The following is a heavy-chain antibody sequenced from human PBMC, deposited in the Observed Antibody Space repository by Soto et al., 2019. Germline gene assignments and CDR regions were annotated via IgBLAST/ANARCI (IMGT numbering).Heavy chain of an antibody. V-gene: IGHV3-48*02. J-gene: IGHJ6*02. Sequence: GGSLRLSCIASGFTLSTYSMTWVRQAPGKGLEWLSYISKSSTTINYADSVKGRFTISRDNAKNSVYLEMSSLRDEDSAVYYCARDPPNFYYYGMDVWGQGTTVPSP. CDR3: ARDPPNFYYYGMDV. CDR2: ISKSSTTI. CDR1: GFTLSTYS.